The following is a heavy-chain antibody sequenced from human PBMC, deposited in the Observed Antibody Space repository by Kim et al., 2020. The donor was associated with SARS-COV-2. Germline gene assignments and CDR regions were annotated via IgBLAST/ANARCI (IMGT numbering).Heavy chain of an antibody. J-gene: IGHJ4*02. CDR3: AKALRSSGYRPDYFDY. V-gene: IGHV3-9*01. Sequence: SVKGRFTITKDNAKSSLYLQINSLRAEDTALYCCAKALRSSGYRPDYFDYWGQGTLVTVSS. D-gene: IGHD3-22*01.